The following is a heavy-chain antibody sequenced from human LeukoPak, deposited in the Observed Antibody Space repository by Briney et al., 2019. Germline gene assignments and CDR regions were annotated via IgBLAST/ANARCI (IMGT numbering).Heavy chain of an antibody. J-gene: IGHJ3*01. CDR2: ITSGGAP. CDR3: ARDPNGDYIGALEF. Sequence: GGSLRLSCAASGFTFSNYAVMWVRQAPGQGLEWVSAITSGGAPRYADFVKGRFTISRDNSKNTLYLQMNSLRAEDTAQYFCARDPNGDYIGALEFWGRGTVVTVSS. D-gene: IGHD4-17*01. CDR1: GFTFSNYA. V-gene: IGHV3-23*01.